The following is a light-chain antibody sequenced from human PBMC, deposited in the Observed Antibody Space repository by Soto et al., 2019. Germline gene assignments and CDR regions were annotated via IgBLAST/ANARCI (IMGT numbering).Light chain of an antibody. V-gene: IGLV2-11*01. Sequence: QSALTQPRSVSASPGQSVTISCTGTSSDVGGYNYVSWYQQHPGKAPKLMIYDVSKRPSGVPDRFSGSKSGTTASLTISGLQAEDEGDYHCGSYAGSYTFVFGGGTKLTVL. J-gene: IGLJ2*01. CDR1: SSDVGGYNY. CDR3: GSYAGSYTFV. CDR2: DVS.